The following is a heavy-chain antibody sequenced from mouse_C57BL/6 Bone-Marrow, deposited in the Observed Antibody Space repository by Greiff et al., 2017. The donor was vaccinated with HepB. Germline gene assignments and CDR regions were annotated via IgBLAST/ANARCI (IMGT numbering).Heavy chain of an antibody. CDR1: GFTFSDYY. V-gene: IGHV5-12*01. Sequence: EVKLVESGGGLVQPGGSLKLSCAASGFTFSDYYMYWVRQTPEKRLEWVAYISNGGGSTYYPDTVKGRFTISRENAKNTLYLQMSRLKSEDTAMYYCARYYDYDGWYFDVWGTGTTVTVSS. J-gene: IGHJ1*03. D-gene: IGHD2-4*01. CDR2: ISNGGGST. CDR3: ARYYDYDGWYFDV.